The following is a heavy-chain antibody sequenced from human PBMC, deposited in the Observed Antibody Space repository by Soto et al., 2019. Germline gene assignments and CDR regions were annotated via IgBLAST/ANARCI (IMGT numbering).Heavy chain of an antibody. Sequence: QVQLVESGGGVVQPGRSLRLSCAASGFIFSSYAMHWVRQAPGKGLEWVAFISYDGSNKYYADSVKGRFTISRDKSKNTLYLQMNSLTAEDTAVYYCARVSALRAFDPWGQGTLVTVSS. J-gene: IGHJ5*02. D-gene: IGHD2-15*01. CDR2: ISYDGSNK. V-gene: IGHV3-30-3*01. CDR3: ARVSALRAFDP. CDR1: GFIFSSYA.